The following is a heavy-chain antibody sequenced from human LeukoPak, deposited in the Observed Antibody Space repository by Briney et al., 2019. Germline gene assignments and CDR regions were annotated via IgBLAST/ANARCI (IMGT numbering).Heavy chain of an antibody. CDR3: ARDPYYYDSSGYSTAPDY. V-gene: IGHV3-30-3*01. D-gene: IGHD3-22*01. J-gene: IGHJ4*02. CDR1: GFTFSSYA. Sequence: GGSLRLSCAASGFTFSSYAMHWVRQAPGKGLEWVAVISYDGSNKYYADSVKGRFTISRDNSKNTLYLQMNSLRAEDTAVYYCARDPYYYDSSGYSTAPDYWGQGTPVTVSS. CDR2: ISYDGSNK.